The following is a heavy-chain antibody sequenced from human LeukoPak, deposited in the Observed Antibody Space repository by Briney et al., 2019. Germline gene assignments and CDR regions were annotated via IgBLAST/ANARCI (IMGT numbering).Heavy chain of an antibody. CDR2: INTDTGKP. Sequence: GASVKVSCKASGYTFTSYAMNWVRQAPGQGLEWMGWINTDTGKPTYAQGSTRRFVFSLDTSVSTAYLQISSLQAEDTAVYYCARGKYYDSWSGHRYYYMDVWGKGTTVTVSS. V-gene: IGHV7-4-1*02. D-gene: IGHD3-3*01. CDR1: GYTFTSYA. J-gene: IGHJ6*03. CDR3: ARGKYYDSWSGHRYYYMDV.